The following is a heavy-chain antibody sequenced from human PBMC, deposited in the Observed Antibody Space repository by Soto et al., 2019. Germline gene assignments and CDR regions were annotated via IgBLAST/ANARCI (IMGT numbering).Heavy chain of an antibody. CDR3: AKVDESFDN. Sequence: PGGSLRLSCVASGFTFSSYLMNWVRQAPGKGLEWVSGLSGSGDSTYYTDSVKGRFTISRHTSKHTLYLQINSLRAEDTAVYFCAKVDESFDNWGQGTLVTVSS. CDR2: LSGSGDST. V-gene: IGHV3-23*01. CDR1: GFTFSSYL. J-gene: IGHJ4*02.